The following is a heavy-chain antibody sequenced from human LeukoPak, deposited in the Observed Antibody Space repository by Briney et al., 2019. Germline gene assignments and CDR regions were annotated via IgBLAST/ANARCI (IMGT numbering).Heavy chain of an antibody. CDR1: GFTFSSYE. D-gene: IGHD3-9*01. Sequence: PGGSLRLSCAASGFTFSSYEMNWVRQAPGKGLEWVSYISSSGSTIYYADSVKGRFTISRDNAKNSLYLQMNSLRAEDAAVYYCARTYYDILTGYYSGATFDYWGQGTLVTVSS. CDR2: ISSSGSTI. V-gene: IGHV3-48*03. CDR3: ARTYYDILTGYYSGATFDY. J-gene: IGHJ4*02.